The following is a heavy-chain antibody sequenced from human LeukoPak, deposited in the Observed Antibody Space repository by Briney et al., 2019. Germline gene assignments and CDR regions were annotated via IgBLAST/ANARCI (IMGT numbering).Heavy chain of an antibody. V-gene: IGHV3-74*01. CDR3: AREAGDFWSGNDAFDI. D-gene: IGHD3-3*01. Sequence: PWGSLRLSCAASGFTFSSYWMHWVRQAPGKGLVWVSSINSDGSSTSYADSVKGRFTISRDNAKNTLYLQMNSLRDEDTAVYYCAREAGDFWSGNDAFDIWGQGTMVTVSS. CDR1: GFTFSSYW. J-gene: IGHJ3*02. CDR2: INSDGSST.